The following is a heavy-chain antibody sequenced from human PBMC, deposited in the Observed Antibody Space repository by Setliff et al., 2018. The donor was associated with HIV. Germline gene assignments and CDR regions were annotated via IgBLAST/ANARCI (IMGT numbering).Heavy chain of an antibody. CDR2: THHSGST. CDR1: ASSISSDYC. V-gene: IGHV4-38-2*02. J-gene: IGHJ4*02. D-gene: IGHD1-26*01. CDR3: ARDRGGSYDY. Sequence: PSETLSLTCAVSASSISSDYCWGWIRQPPGKGLEWIGSTHHSGSTYYNPSLNSRVTISVDTSKNQFSLKLSSVTAADTAVYYCARDRGGSYDYWGQGTLVTVSS.